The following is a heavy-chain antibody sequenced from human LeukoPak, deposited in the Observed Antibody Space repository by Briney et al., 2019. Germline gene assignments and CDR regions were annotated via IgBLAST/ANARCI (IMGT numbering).Heavy chain of an antibody. D-gene: IGHD2-2*02. V-gene: IGHV4-34*01. J-gene: IGHJ1*01. Sequence: PSETLSLTCAVYGGSFSGYYWSWIRQPPGKGLEWIGEINHSGSTNYNPSLKSRVTISADTSKNQFSLKLSSVTAADTAVYYCASLGYCSSTSCYNYAEYFQHWGQGTLVTVSS. CDR2: INHSGST. CDR1: GGSFSGYY. CDR3: ASLGYCSSTSCYNYAEYFQH.